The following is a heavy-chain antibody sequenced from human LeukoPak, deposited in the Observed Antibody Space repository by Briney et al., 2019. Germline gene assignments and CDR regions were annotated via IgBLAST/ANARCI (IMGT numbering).Heavy chain of an antibody. CDR2: IYYSGST. V-gene: IGHV4-31*03. J-gene: IGHJ4*02. D-gene: IGHD2-21*02. CDR3: ARDCGGDCYSEGDYFDY. Sequence: PSQTLSLTCTVSGGAISSGGYYWSWIRQHPGQGLGWIGYIYYSGSTYYNPSLKSRVTISVDTSKNQFSLKLSSVTAADTAVYYCARDCGGDCYSEGDYFDYWGQGTLVTVSP. CDR1: GGAISSGGYY.